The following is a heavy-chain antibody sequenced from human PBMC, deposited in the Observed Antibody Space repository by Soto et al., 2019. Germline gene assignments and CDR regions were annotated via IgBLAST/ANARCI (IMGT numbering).Heavy chain of an antibody. CDR1: GFSFVNYA. Sequence: GGSLRLSCAASGFSFVNYAMNWVRQAPGKGLEWVSGLSGSGTSTYYADSVKGRFTISRDNSRDTLFLQMNSLTADDTAVYFCTRGYGGYETSPHFFDSWGQGTLVTVSS. J-gene: IGHJ4*02. V-gene: IGHV3-23*01. CDR3: TRGYGGYETSPHFFDS. D-gene: IGHD5-12*01. CDR2: LSGSGTST.